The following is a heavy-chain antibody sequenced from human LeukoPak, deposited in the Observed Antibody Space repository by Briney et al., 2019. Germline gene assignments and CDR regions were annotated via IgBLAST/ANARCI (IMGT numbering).Heavy chain of an antibody. Sequence: GASVKVSCKTSGYTFSNYDINWVRQAAGQGLEWMGGIIPIFGTANCAQKFQGRVTITADESTSTAYMELSSLRSEDTAVYYCARVGDIGSSWYYFDYWGQGTLVTVSS. CDR1: GYTFSNYD. V-gene: IGHV1-69*13. D-gene: IGHD6-13*01. J-gene: IGHJ4*02. CDR3: ARVGDIGSSWYYFDY. CDR2: IIPIFGTA.